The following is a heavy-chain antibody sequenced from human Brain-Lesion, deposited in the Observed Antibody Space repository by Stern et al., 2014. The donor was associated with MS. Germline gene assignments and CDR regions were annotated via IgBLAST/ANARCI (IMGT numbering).Heavy chain of an antibody. CDR2: IYQSGSA. Sequence: VQLVESGPGLVKPSGTLSLTCAVSGASISNTQWWTWVRQSPGKGLEWIGEIYQSGSANYNPSLRSRVTISVDRSKNSFYLQLTPVPAADTAVYYCARDPRRGGLSGYYHGMDVWGQGTTVTVSS. D-gene: IGHD3-10*01. CDR3: ARDPRRGGLSGYYHGMDV. CDR1: GASISNTQW. V-gene: IGHV4-4*02. J-gene: IGHJ6*02.